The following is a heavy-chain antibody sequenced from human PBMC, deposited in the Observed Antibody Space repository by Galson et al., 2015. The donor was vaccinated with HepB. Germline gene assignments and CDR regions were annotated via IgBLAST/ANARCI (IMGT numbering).Heavy chain of an antibody. V-gene: IGHV3-23*01. CDR2: ISGGGSRT. CDR3: ASAWLPGVGDDY. Sequence: SLRLSCAASGFTFSSFGMSWVRQAPGKGLEWVSVISGGGSRTYYADSVKGRFTISRDNSKNMLYLQMNSLRAEDTAVYYCASAWLPGVGDDYWGQGTLVTVSS. CDR1: GFTFSSFG. J-gene: IGHJ4*02. D-gene: IGHD3-16*01.